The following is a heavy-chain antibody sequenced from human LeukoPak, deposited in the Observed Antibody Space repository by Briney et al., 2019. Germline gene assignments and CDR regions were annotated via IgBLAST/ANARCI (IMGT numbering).Heavy chain of an antibody. CDR1: GFTFSSYG. J-gene: IGHJ4*02. Sequence: GRSLRLSCAASGFTFSSYGMHWVRQAPGKGLEWVAVISYDGSNKYYADSVKGRFTISRDNSKNTLYLQVNGLRAEDTAVYYCAIDSKQLVRFGTSFFDYWGQGTLVTVSS. V-gene: IGHV3-30*03. D-gene: IGHD6-13*01. CDR3: AIDSKQLVRFGTSFFDY. CDR2: ISYDGSNK.